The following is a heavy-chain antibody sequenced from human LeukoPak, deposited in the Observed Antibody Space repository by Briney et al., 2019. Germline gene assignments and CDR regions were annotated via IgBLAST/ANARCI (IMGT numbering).Heavy chain of an antibody. CDR2: INHSGST. V-gene: IGHV4-34*01. J-gene: IGHJ4*02. CDR1: GGSFSGYY. D-gene: IGHD2-2*01. Sequence: SETLSLTCAVYGGSFSGYYWSWIRQPPGKGLEWIGEINHSGSTNYNPSLKSRVTISVDTSKNQFSLKLSSVTAADTAVYYCARKGYCSSTSCYGKYYFDYWGQGTLVTVSS. CDR3: ARKGYCSSTSCYGKYYFDY.